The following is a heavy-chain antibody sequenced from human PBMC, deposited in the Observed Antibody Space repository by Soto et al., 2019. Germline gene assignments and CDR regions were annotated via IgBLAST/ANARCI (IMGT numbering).Heavy chain of an antibody. CDR1: GFTFSGYG. CDR3: AREHVAAAGSLY. Sequence: QVQLVESGGGVVQPGRSLRLSCAASGFTFSGYGMHWVRQAPGKGLEWVAVIWYDGSNKYYADSVKGRFTISRDNSKNTLYLQMNSLRAEDTAVYYCAREHVAAAGSLYWGQGTLVTVSS. V-gene: IGHV3-33*01. D-gene: IGHD6-13*01. J-gene: IGHJ4*02. CDR2: IWYDGSNK.